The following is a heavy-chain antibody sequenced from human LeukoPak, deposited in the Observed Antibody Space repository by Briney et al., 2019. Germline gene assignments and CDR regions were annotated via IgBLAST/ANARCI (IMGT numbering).Heavy chain of an antibody. CDR3: ARDPRDYGDAKGDY. CDR2: ISSSGSSI. J-gene: IGHJ4*02. Sequence: GGSLRLSCAASGFTFSSYEMNWVRQAPGKGLEWVSYISSSGSSIYYADSVKGRFTISRANAKNSLYLQMNSLRAEDTAVYYCARDPRDYGDAKGDYWGQGTLVTVSS. V-gene: IGHV3-48*03. D-gene: IGHD4-17*01. CDR1: GFTFSSYE.